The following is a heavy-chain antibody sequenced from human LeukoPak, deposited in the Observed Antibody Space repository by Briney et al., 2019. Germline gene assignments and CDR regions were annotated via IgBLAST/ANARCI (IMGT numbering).Heavy chain of an antibody. D-gene: IGHD6-19*01. V-gene: IGHV4-59*08. CDR1: GGSISSYC. Sequence: SETLSLTCTVSGGSISSYCWSWIRQPPGKGLEWIGYIYYSGSTNYNPSLKSRVTISVDTSKNQFSLKLSSVTAADTAVYYCARQSSRGYSSGWYTDANPNSANYGMGVWGQGTTVTVSS. J-gene: IGHJ6*02. CDR3: ARQSSRGYSSGWYTDANPNSANYGMGV. CDR2: IYYSGST.